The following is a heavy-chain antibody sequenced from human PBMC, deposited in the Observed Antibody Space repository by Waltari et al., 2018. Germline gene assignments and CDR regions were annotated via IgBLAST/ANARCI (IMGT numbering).Heavy chain of an antibody. V-gene: IGHV1-46*01. CDR3: ARDRGYCTNGVCSFGWFDP. Sequence: QVQLVQSGAEVKKPGASVKVSCKASGYTFTSYYMHWVRQAPGQGLEWMGIINPSGGSTSYAQKFQGRVTMTRDTSTSTVYMELSSLRSKDTAVYYCARDRGYCTNGVCSFGWFDPWGQGTLVTVSS. J-gene: IGHJ5*02. CDR2: INPSGGST. CDR1: GYTFTSYY. D-gene: IGHD2-8*01.